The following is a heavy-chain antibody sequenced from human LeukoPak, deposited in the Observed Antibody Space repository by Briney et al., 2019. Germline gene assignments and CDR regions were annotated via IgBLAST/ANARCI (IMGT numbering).Heavy chain of an antibody. J-gene: IGHJ6*03. CDR1: GSTFTGYD. D-gene: IGHD2-2*01. V-gene: IGHV1-69*01. CDR2: TIPIFGTA. Sequence: GALGEVYCSASGSTFTGYDINWGRQAPGLGPGWMGGTIPIFGTANYAQRVEGRVTITADESTSTAYMKLSSLRSEYTAVYYCASAGYYCSSTSCHTHFYYNIYVWGKGTTVTVSS. CDR3: ASAGYYCSSTSCHTHFYYNIYV.